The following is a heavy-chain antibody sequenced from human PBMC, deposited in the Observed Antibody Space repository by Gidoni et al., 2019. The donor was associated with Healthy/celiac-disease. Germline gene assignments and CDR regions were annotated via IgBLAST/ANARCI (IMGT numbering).Heavy chain of an antibody. CDR2: IYYSEST. J-gene: IGHJ4*02. CDR3: ARHRTGYSSGWLDY. V-gene: IGHV4-39*01. D-gene: IGHD6-19*01. Sequence: QLQLQESGSGLVKPSETLSLTCTVSGGSISSSSYYWGWNRKPPGTGREWIGSIYYSESTNYNPSLKSRVTISVDTSKSQFSLKLSSVTAADTAVYYCARHRTGYSSGWLDYWGQGTLVTVSS. CDR1: GGSISSSSYY.